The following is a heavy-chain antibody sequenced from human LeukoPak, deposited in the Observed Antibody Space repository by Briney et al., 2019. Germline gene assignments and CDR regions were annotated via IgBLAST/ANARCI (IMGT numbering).Heavy chain of an antibody. J-gene: IGHJ4*02. CDR1: GFTFSIYG. D-gene: IGHD6-13*01. Sequence: GGSLRLSCAASGFTFSIYGMNWVRQAPGKGLEWGSYISSSGGTIYYADSVKGRFTISRDNAKNSLYLQMNSLRDEDTAVYYCARDRSSSAAPSLSYWGQGTLVTVSS. CDR3: ARDRSSSAAPSLSY. V-gene: IGHV3-48*02. CDR2: ISSSGGTI.